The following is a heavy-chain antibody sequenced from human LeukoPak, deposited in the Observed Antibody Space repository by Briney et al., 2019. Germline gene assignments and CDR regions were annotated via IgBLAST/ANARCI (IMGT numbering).Heavy chain of an antibody. CDR3: ARSNQADDY. V-gene: IGHV3-23*01. CDR1: GFTFSSYA. CDR2: ISGSGGST. D-gene: IGHD1-14*01. Sequence: GGSLRLSCAASGFTFSSYAMSWVRQAPGKGLEWVSAISGSGGSTYYADSVKGRFTISRDNAKNTLYLQMDSQSAEDTGVYYCARSNQADDYWGQGTLVTVSS. J-gene: IGHJ4*02.